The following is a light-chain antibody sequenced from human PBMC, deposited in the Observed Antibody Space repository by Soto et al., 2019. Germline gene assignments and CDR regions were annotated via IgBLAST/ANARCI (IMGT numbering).Light chain of an antibody. J-gene: IGLJ1*01. CDR3: CSYAGSYSYD. Sequence: QSALTQPRSGSGTPGQSVTISCTGTNSDVGGFNSVSWYQQHPGKAPKLMIYDVNKRPSGVPDRFSGSKSGSTASLTISGLQAEDEADYYCCSYAGSYSYDFATGTKVTVL. CDR2: DVN. CDR1: NSDVGGFNS. V-gene: IGLV2-11*01.